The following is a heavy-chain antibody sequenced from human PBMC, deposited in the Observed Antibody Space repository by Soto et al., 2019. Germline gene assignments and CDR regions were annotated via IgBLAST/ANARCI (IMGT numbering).Heavy chain of an antibody. J-gene: IGHJ4*02. CDR2: IYWNGIE. V-gene: IGHV2-5*01. D-gene: IGHD3-10*01. CDR3: AHGDPLDFHY. CDR1: GFSLSPSGVA. Sequence: QITLKESGPALVKPTQTLTLTCTFSGFSLSPSGVAVAWIRQPPGKALEWLALIYWNGIERYSPSRKSRLTITKDTSKNQVVLTVTNMDPVDTATYFCAHGDPLDFHYWGQGTLVTVSP.